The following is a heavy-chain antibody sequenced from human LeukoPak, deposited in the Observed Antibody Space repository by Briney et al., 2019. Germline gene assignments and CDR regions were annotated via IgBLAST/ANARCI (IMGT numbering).Heavy chain of an antibody. J-gene: IGHJ4*02. CDR2: INSDGSST. CDR1: GFTFSSYW. CDR3: AKGRPVTTRDFDY. Sequence: GGSLRLSCAASGFTFSSYWMHWVRQAPGKELVWVSRINSDGSSTNYADSVKGRFTISRDNAKNTLHLQMNSLRAEDTAVYYCAKGRPVTTRDFDYWGQGTLVTVSS. D-gene: IGHD4-17*01. V-gene: IGHV3-74*01.